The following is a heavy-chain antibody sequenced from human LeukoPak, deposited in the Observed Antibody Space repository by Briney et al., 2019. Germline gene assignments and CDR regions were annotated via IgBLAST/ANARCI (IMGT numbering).Heavy chain of an antibody. J-gene: IGHJ4*02. CDR3: ARSGWLQFDYFDY. CDR2: INYSGST. D-gene: IGHD5-24*01. Sequence: PSETLSLTCTISGGSIGSYFWNWIRQSPGKGLQWIGYINYSGSTNYNPSLESRVSISVDTSKNQVSLRLRSATAADTAVYYCARSGWLQFDYFDYWGQGILVTVSS. V-gene: IGHV4-59*01. CDR1: GGSIGSYF.